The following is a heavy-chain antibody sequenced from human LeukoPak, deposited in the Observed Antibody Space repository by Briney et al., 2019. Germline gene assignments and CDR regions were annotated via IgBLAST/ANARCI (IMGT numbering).Heavy chain of an antibody. J-gene: IGHJ5*02. D-gene: IGHD3-22*01. Sequence: PSESLSLTCAVSGYSISSGYYWGWIRQPPGKGLEWIGSVYHSGSTYYNPSLKSRVSISVDTSKNQFSLKLSSVTAADTAVYYCARHGNYYDTSQSDPWGQGTLITVSS. CDR3: ARHGNYYDTSQSDP. V-gene: IGHV4-38-2*01. CDR2: VYHSGST. CDR1: GYSISSGYY.